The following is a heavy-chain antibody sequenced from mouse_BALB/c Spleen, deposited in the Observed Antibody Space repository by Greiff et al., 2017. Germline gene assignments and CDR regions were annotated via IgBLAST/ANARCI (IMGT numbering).Heavy chain of an antibody. J-gene: IGHJ2*01. Sequence: EVQLVESGGGLVKPGGSLKLSFAASGFAFSSYDMSWVRQTPEKRLEWVAYISSGGGSTDYPDTVKGRFTISRDNAKNTLYLQMSSLKSEDTAMYYCARQGYYGSSYNFDYWGQGTTLTVSS. CDR1: GFAFSSYD. D-gene: IGHD1-1*01. V-gene: IGHV5-12-1*01. CDR3: ARQGYYGSSYNFDY. CDR2: ISSGGGST.